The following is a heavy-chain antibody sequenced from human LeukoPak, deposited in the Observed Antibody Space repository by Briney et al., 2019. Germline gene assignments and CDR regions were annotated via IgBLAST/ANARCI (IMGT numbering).Heavy chain of an antibody. D-gene: IGHD3-3*01. CDR2: IYFSGGT. CDR3: ARHGYYDPKGYSDFDH. Sequence: SETLSLICSVSGDSVTYTSYYGAWIRQPPGKGLEWIGSIYFSGGTYYNPSLKSRVTISVDMSKNQFSLKLNSVTVADTAVYYCARHGYYDPKGYSDFDHWGQGTLVTVSS. CDR1: GDSVTYTSYY. J-gene: IGHJ4*02. V-gene: IGHV4-39*01.